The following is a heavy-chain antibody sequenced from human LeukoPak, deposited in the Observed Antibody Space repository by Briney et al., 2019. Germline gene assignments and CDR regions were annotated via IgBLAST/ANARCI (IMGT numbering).Heavy chain of an antibody. V-gene: IGHV3-23*01. CDR1: GFTFSSFA. D-gene: IGHD3-3*01. CDR3: AKASRSGYYAAHGVDV. J-gene: IGHJ6*02. Sequence: GGSLRLSCAASGFTFSSFAMNWVRQAPGKGLEWVSGISGSGGSTYYADSVKGRFTISRDNSKNTLYLQMNSLRAEDTAVYYCAKASRSGYYAAHGVDVWGQGTTVTVSS. CDR2: ISGSGGST.